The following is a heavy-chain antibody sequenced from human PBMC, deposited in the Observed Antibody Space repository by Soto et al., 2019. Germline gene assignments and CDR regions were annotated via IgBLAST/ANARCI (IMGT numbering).Heavy chain of an antibody. CDR2: IYHSGST. V-gene: IGHV4-30-2*01. CDR3: ARGAMALNYYYYGMDV. J-gene: IGHJ6*02. CDR1: GGSINSGGYS. Sequence: TSETLSLTCAVSGGSINSGGYSWSWIRQPPGKGLEWIGYIYHSGSTYYNPSLKSRVTISVDRSKNQFSLKLSSVTAADTAVYYCARGAMALNYYYYGMDVWGQGTTVTVSS. D-gene: IGHD5-18*01.